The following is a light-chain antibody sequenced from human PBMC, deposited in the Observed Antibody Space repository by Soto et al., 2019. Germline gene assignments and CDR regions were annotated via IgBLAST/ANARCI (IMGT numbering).Light chain of an antibody. V-gene: IGKV1-5*03. Sequence: DIQMTQSPSTLSGSVGDRVTITCRASQTISSWLAWYQQKPGKAPKLLIYKASTLKSGVPSRFSSSGSGTEFTLTISSLQPDDFATYYCQHYNRYSEAFGQGTKVDIK. CDR3: QHYNRYSEA. CDR2: KAS. J-gene: IGKJ1*01. CDR1: QTISSW.